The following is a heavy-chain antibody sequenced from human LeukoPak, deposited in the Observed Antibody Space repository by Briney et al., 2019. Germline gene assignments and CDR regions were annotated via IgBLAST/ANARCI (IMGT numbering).Heavy chain of an antibody. CDR1: GFTFSNYA. D-gene: IGHD3-22*01. J-gene: IGHJ6*03. V-gene: IGHV3-23*01. CDR2: ISPSGRNT. CDR3: AKGGSDSSGYYSLYYYYYMDV. Sequence: PGGSLRLSCAASGFTFSNYAINWVRQAPGKGLEWVSAISPSGRNTYYADSVKGRFIISRDNSKNMLYLQMSSLRAEDTAVYYCAKGGSDSSGYYSLYYYYYMDVWGKGTTVTISS.